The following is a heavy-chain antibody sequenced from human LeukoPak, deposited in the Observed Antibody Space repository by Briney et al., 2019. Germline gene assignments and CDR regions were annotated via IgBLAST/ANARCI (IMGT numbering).Heavy chain of an antibody. CDR1: GGSFSGYY. Sequence: SETLSLTCAVYGGSFSGYYWSWIRQPPGKGLEWIGEINHSGSTNYNPSLKSRVTISADTSKNQFSLKLSSVTAADTAVYYCARGELRYFDWFYDAFDIWGQGTMVTVSS. V-gene: IGHV4-34*01. CDR3: ARGELRYFDWFYDAFDI. CDR2: INHSGST. D-gene: IGHD3-9*01. J-gene: IGHJ3*02.